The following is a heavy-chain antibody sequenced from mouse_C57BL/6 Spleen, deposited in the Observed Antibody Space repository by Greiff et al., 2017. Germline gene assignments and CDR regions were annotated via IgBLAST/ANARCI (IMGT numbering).Heavy chain of an antibody. V-gene: IGHV3-1*01. J-gene: IGHJ1*03. CDR2: ISYSGST. CDR3: ARGVFYQATGYFDV. Sequence: EVMLVESGPGMVKPSQSLSLTCTVTGYSITSGYDWHWIRHFPGNKLEWMGYISYSGSTNYNPSLKSRISITHDTSKNHFFLKLNSVTTEDTATYYCARGVFYQATGYFDVWGTGTTVTVSS. CDR1: GYSITSGYD. D-gene: IGHD1-1*01.